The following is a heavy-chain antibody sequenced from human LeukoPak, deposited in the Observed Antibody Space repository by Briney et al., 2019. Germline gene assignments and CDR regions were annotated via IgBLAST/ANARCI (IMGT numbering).Heavy chain of an antibody. D-gene: IGHD6-19*01. Sequence: GGSLRLSCAASGFTFSSYWMSWVRQAPGKGLEWVAHIKQDGSDKYYVDSVKGRFTISRDNAKNSLYRQMNSLRAEDTAVYYCARYSASSCSRWLEPWGQGTLVTVSS. V-gene: IGHV3-7*01. CDR3: ARYSASSCSRWLEP. CDR2: IKQDGSDK. J-gene: IGHJ5*02. CDR1: GFTFSSYW.